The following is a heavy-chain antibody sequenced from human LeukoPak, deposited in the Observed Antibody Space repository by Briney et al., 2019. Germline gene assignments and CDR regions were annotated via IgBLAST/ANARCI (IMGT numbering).Heavy chain of an antibody. D-gene: IGHD2/OR15-2a*01. CDR3: AREVVIVPDYYYYGLDV. CDR2: ISSNGDGL. V-gene: IGHV3-11*01. Sequence: PGGSLRLSCAASGFTFSDYYMTWIRQAPGKGLEWVSFISSNGDGLYYADSVEGRFTISRDNAKDSVYLQMNSLRAEDTGVYYCAREVVIVPDYYYYGLDVWGQGTTVTVSS. CDR1: GFTFSDYY. J-gene: IGHJ6*02.